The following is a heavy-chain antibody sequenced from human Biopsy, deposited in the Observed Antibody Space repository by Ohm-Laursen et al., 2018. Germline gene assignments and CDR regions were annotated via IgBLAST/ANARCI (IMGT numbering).Heavy chain of an antibody. CDR1: GYTLTGYH. Sequence: ASVKVSCKASGYTLTGYHVHWVRQAPGQGLEWMGWINAKTGDTNYAQKFQGGVTMTRDTSISTAYVDLSRLRSDDTAVYYCTRGGYYYDSLAYYYWFDPWGQGTLVTVSS. CDR2: INAKTGDT. V-gene: IGHV1-2*02. CDR3: TRGGYYYDSLAYYYWFDP. D-gene: IGHD3-22*01. J-gene: IGHJ5*02.